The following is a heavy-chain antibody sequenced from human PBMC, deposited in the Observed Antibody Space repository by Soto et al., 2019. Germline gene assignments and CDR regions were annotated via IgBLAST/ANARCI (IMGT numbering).Heavy chain of an antibody. CDR2: ISAYNGNT. CDR3: ARDLARYCSGGSCYPRRHGMDV. V-gene: IGHV1-18*01. D-gene: IGHD2-15*01. CDR1: GYTFTSYG. Sequence: RASVKVSCKASGYTFTSYGISWVRQAPGQGLEWMGWISAYNGNTNYAQKLQGRVTMTTDTSTSTAYMELRSLRSDDTAVYYCARDLARYCSGGSCYPRRHGMDVWGQGTTVTVSS. J-gene: IGHJ6*02.